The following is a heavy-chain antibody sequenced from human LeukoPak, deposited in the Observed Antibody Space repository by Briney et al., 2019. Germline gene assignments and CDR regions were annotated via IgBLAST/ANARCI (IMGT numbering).Heavy chain of an antibody. CDR2: IIPIFGTA. V-gene: IGHV1-69*05. J-gene: IGHJ4*02. CDR3: ARASTGWFGAY. CDR1: GGTLSSYA. D-gene: IGHD3-10*01. Sequence: ASVKVSCKASGGTLSSYAISWVRQAPGQGLEWLGRIIPIFGTANYAQKFQGRVTITTDESTSTAYMELSSLRSEDTAVYYCARASTGWFGAYWGQGTLVTVSS.